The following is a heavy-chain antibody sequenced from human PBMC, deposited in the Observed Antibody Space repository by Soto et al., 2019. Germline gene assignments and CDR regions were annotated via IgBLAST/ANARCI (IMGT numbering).Heavy chain of an antibody. CDR1: GYTFTSYA. CDR2: VNAGNGNT. J-gene: IGHJ6*03. D-gene: IGHD5-12*01. V-gene: IGHV1-3*01. Sequence: GASVKVSCKASGYTFTSYAMHWVRQAPGQRLEWMGWVNAGNGNTKYSQKFQGRVTITRDTSASTAYVELSSLRSEDTAVYYCARVGGMGSGYDLGYYYMDVWGKGTTVTVSS. CDR3: ARVGGMGSGYDLGYYYMDV.